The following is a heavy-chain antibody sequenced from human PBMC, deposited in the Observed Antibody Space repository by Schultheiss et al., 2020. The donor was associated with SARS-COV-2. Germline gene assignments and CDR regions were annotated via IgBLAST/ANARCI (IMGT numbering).Heavy chain of an antibody. J-gene: IGHJ4*02. D-gene: IGHD3-10*01. CDR2: IYYSGST. V-gene: IGHV4-59*01. CDR1: GGSFSGYY. CDR3: ARSVYYYGSGSYYHLPDY. Sequence: SETLSLTCAVYGGSFSGYYWSWIRQPPGKGLEWIGSIYYSGSTNYNPSLKSRVTISVDTSKNQFSLKLSSVTAADTAVYYCARSVYYYGSGSYYHLPDYWGQGTLVTVSS.